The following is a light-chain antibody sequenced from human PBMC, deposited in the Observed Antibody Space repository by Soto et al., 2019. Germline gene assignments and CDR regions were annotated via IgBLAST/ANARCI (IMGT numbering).Light chain of an antibody. J-gene: IGLJ2*01. CDR2: EDN. Sequence: NFMLTQPHSVSESPGKTVTISCTRSSGSILSDYVQWYQQRPGSSPATVIYEDNQRPSGVPDRFSGSIDRSSNSASLTISGLETQDEADYYCQSYDGNNHVVFGGGTKVTVL. CDR1: SGSILSDY. V-gene: IGLV6-57*01. CDR3: QSYDGNNHVV.